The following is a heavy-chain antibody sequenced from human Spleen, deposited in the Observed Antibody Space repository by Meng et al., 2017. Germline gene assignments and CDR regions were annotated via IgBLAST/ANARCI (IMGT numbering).Heavy chain of an antibody. CDR2: TGSRGNTI. Sequence: GESLKISCAASGFTFSKYEMNWVRQAPGKGLEWISYTGSRGNTIYYADSVKGRFTISRDNVKDSLYLQMNSLRAEDTAVYYCARVTWESGYFKGFDYWGQGTLVTVSS. CDR3: ARVTWESGYFKGFDY. D-gene: IGHD3-3*01. J-gene: IGHJ4*02. CDR1: GFTFSKYE. V-gene: IGHV3-48*03.